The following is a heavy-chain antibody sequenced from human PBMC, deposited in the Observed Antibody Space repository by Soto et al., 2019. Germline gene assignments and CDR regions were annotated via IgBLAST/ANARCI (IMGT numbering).Heavy chain of an antibody. CDR3: AMVDNYVTPTPQDV. D-gene: IGHD3-16*01. V-gene: IGHV1-18*01. Sequence: QVQLVQSGDEVKKPGASVKVSCKASGYIFVNYGIAWVRQAPGQGLEWMGWLSPYNGNTHYATKVQGRLTMTTDTSTSTANMDLGSLTSDDTAVYYWAMVDNYVTPTPQDVWGQGTTVTVSS. J-gene: IGHJ6*02. CDR2: LSPYNGNT. CDR1: GYIFVNYG.